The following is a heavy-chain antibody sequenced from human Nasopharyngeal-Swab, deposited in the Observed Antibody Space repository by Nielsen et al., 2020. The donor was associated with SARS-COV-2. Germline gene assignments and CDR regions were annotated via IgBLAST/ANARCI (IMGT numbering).Heavy chain of an antibody. J-gene: IGHJ5*02. Sequence: WIRQPPGKGLEWIGEINHSGSTNYNPSLKSRVTISVDTSKNQFSLKLSSVTAAGTAVYYCARGIVRIAARPRGNWFDPWGQGTLVTVSS. CDR3: ARGIVRIAARPRGNWFDP. D-gene: IGHD6-6*01. CDR2: INHSGST. V-gene: IGHV4-34*01.